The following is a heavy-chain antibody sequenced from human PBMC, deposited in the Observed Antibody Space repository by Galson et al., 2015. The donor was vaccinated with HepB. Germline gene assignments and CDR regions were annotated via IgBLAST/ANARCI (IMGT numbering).Heavy chain of an antibody. D-gene: IGHD6-19*01. Sequence: SLRLSCAASGFTFSSYSMNWVRQAPRKGLEWVSYISSSSSTIYYADSVKGRFTISRDNAKNSLYLQMNSLRAEDTAVYYCARDDLAVAGTVDYWGQGTLVTVSS. CDR3: ARDDLAVAGTVDY. CDR2: ISSSSSTI. J-gene: IGHJ4*02. CDR1: GFTFSSYS. V-gene: IGHV3-48*01.